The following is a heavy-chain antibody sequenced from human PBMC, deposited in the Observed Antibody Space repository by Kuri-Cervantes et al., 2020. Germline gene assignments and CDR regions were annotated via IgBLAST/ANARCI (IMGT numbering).Heavy chain of an antibody. J-gene: IGHJ4*02. CDR3: AREGPGQDDFDY. V-gene: IGHV3-19*01. CDR2: VMWNGSRT. Sequence: GESLKISCAASGFTFSNSDMNWARQAPGKGLEWVSGVMWNGSRTPYADSVKGRFIISRDNSRNFLYQQMNSLRDEDTAVYYCAREGPGQDDFDYWGQGTLVTVSS. CDR1: GFTFSNSD. D-gene: IGHD3-3*01.